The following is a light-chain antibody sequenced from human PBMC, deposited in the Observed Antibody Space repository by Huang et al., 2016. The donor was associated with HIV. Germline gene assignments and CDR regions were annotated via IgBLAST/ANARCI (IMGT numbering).Light chain of an antibody. J-gene: IGKJ5*01. Sequence: IVITQSPLSLPVTPGEPASISCRSSQSLLHSHGYHYLDWYRQKPGQAPQLLISLSSSRASCVPDRFSGSGSVTDFTLKISRVEAEDVGIYFCMQALQTPRTFGQGTRLEIK. CDR3: MQALQTPRT. V-gene: IGKV2-28*01. CDR1: QSLLHSHGYHY. CDR2: LSS.